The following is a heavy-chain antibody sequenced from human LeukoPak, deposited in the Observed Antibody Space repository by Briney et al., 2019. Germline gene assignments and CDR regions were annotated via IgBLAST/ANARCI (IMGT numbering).Heavy chain of an antibody. CDR1: GYSFTRYW. Sequence: GESLQISCKGSGYSFTRYWIGWVRQMPGKGLEWMGIIYPGDSDTRYSPSFQGQVTISADKSISTAYLQWSSLKASDTAMYYCARQSCGGDCYWGDLDYWGQGTLVTVSS. V-gene: IGHV5-51*01. CDR3: ARQSCGGDCYWGDLDY. D-gene: IGHD2-21*02. CDR2: IYPGDSDT. J-gene: IGHJ4*02.